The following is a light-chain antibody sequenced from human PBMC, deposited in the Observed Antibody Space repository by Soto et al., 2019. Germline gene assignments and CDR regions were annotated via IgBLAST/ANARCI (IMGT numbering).Light chain of an antibody. CDR3: QQSYSTPRYT. V-gene: IGKV1-39*01. Sequence: DIQMTQSPSSLSASLGDRVTITFRASQSISSYLNWYQQKPGKAPKLLIYAASSLQSGVPSRFSGSGSGTDFTLTISSLQPEDFATYYCQQSYSTPRYTFGQGTRLEIK. CDR1: QSISSY. J-gene: IGKJ5*01. CDR2: AAS.